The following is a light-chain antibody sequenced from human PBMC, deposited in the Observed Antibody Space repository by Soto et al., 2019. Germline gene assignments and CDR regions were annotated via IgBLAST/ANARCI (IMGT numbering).Light chain of an antibody. CDR3: QQRTHWPPWT. Sequence: EIVLTQSPATLSLSPGDRSTLSCRASQSVSNYLAWYQQKPGQAPRLLIYDASNRATGIPARFSGSGSGTDFTLTISSLEPEDFAVYYCQQRTHWPPWTFGQGTKVEIK. CDR1: QSVSNY. J-gene: IGKJ1*01. CDR2: DAS. V-gene: IGKV3-11*01.